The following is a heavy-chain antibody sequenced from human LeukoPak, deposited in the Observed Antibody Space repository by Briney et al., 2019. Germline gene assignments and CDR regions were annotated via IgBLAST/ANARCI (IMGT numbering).Heavy chain of an antibody. V-gene: IGHV4-61*01. CDR3: ARAPTTGWFDP. CDR2: IYYSGST. CDR1: GGSVSSGSYY. D-gene: IGHD1-26*01. J-gene: IGHJ5*02. Sequence: PSGTLSLTCTVSGGSVSSGSYYWSWIRQPPGKGLEWIGYIYYSGSTNYNPSLKSRVTISVDTSKNQFSLKLSSVTAADTAVYYCARAPTTGWFDPWGQGTLVTVSS.